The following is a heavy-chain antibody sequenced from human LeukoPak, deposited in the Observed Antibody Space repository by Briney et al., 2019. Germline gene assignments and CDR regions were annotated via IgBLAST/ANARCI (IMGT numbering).Heavy chain of an antibody. D-gene: IGHD2-2*01. V-gene: IGHV4-34*01. J-gene: IGHJ5*02. CDR3: ARGRVVVVPAAPIWFDP. CDR1: GGSFSGYY. CDR2: INHSGST. Sequence: SETLSLTCAVYGGSFSGYYWSCIRQPPGKGLEWIGEINHSGSTNYNPSLKSRVTISVDTSKNQFSLKLSSVTAADTAVYYCARGRVVVVPAAPIWFDPWGQGTLVTVSS.